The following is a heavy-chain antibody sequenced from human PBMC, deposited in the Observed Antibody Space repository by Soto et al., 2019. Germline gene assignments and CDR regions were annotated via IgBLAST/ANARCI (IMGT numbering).Heavy chain of an antibody. J-gene: IGHJ4*02. D-gene: IGHD3-22*01. CDR3: ARDSPYDSSGYYYDY. CDR1: GFTASSNY. Sequence: GGSLRLSCAASGFTASSNYMSWVRQAQGKGLEWVSVIYSGGSTYYADSVKGRFTISRHNSKNTLYLQINSLIAEDTSVYYCARDSPYDSSGYYYDYWGQGTLVTVSS. CDR2: IYSGGST. V-gene: IGHV3-53*04.